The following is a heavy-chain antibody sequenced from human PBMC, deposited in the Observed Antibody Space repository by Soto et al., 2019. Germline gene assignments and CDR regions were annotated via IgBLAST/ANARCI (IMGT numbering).Heavy chain of an antibody. D-gene: IGHD2-21*02. V-gene: IGHV3-21*01. Sequence: EVQLVESGGGLVKPGGSLRLSCAASGFTLSSYSMNWVRQAPGKGLEWVSSISSSSSYIYYADSVKGRFTISRDNAKNSLYLQMNSLRAEDTPVYYCARGRSDSYWYFDLWGRGTLVTVSS. CDR3: ARGRSDSYWYFDL. CDR2: ISSSSSYI. CDR1: GFTLSSYS. J-gene: IGHJ2*01.